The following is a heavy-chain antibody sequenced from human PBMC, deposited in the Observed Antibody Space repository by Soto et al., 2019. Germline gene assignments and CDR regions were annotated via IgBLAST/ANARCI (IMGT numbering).Heavy chain of an antibody. J-gene: IGHJ5*02. Sequence: GLPLRLCRAASGVTFCSYGMPGVLQAPGTGLEWVAVISYDGSNKYYADSVKGLFTISRDNSKNPLYLQMSSRRAEDTAVYNCARGKYCSSTSCFGWFDPWRQGTVVTISS. V-gene: IGHV3-30*03. CDR2: ISYDGSNK. D-gene: IGHD2-2*01. CDR1: GVTFCSYG. CDR3: ARGKYCSSTSCFGWFDP.